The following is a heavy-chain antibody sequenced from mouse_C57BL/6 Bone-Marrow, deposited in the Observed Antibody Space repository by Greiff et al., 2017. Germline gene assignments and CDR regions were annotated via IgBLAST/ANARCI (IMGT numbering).Heavy chain of an antibody. CDR3: ARSDWDWYFDV. V-gene: IGHV1-42*01. Sequence: EVKLQESGPELVKPGASVKISCKASGYSFTGYYMNWVKQSPEKSLEWIGEINPSTGGTTYNQKFKAKATLTVDKSSSTAYMQLKSLTSEDSAVYYCARSDWDWYFDVWGTGTTVTVSS. CDR2: INPSTGGT. J-gene: IGHJ1*03. D-gene: IGHD4-1*01. CDR1: GYSFTGYY.